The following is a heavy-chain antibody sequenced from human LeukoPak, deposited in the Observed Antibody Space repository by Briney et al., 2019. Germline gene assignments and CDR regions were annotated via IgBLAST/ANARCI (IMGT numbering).Heavy chain of an antibody. V-gene: IGHV3-23*01. Sequence: GGSLRLSCAASGFTFSRYAMSWVRQAPGKGLEWVSAISGSGGSTYYADSVKGRFAISRDNSKNTLYLQMNSLRAEDTAVYYCAKAQEQWLVVDWGQGTLVTVSS. CDR1: GFTFSRYA. J-gene: IGHJ4*02. D-gene: IGHD6-19*01. CDR2: ISGSGGST. CDR3: AKAQEQWLVVD.